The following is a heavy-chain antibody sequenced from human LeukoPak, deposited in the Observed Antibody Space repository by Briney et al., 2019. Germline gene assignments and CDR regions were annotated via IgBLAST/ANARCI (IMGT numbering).Heavy chain of an antibody. D-gene: IGHD5-12*01. V-gene: IGHV3-30*03. CDR1: GFTFSDYY. J-gene: IGHJ4*02. Sequence: PGGSLRLSCAASGFTFSDYYMSWVRQAPGKGLEWVAVISYDGSNKYYADSVKGRFTISRDSSKNTLYLQMNSLRAEDTAVYYCARDIGGGHSGYDYWGQGTLVTVSS. CDR2: ISYDGSNK. CDR3: ARDIGGGHSGYDY.